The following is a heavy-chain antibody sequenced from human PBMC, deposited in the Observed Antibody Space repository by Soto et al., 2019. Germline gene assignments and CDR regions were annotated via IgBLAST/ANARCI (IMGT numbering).Heavy chain of an antibody. J-gene: IGHJ4*01. Sequence: PSETLSLTCTVSGGSISSYYWSRIRQPPGKGLEWIGYIYYSGSTNYNPSLKSRVTISVDTSKNQFSLKLSSVTAADTAVYYCARSTIAPHLFMYPFDYWGQGTLVTVSS. CDR1: GGSISSYY. CDR3: ARSTIAPHLFMYPFDY. V-gene: IGHV4-59*01. D-gene: IGHD6-6*01. CDR2: IYYSGST.